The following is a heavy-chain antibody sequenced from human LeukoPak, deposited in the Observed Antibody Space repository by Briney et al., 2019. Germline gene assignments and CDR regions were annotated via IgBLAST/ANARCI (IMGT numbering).Heavy chain of an antibody. D-gene: IGHD2-2*02. J-gene: IGHJ5*02. V-gene: IGHV3-11*05. CDR3: ARDWYCSSSICYTDRNWFDP. CDR2: ICTTSTYT. CDR1: GFTFSDYY. Sequence: PGGSLRLSCAASGFTFSDYYMSYIRQAPGKGLEWVSYICTTSTYTDYADSVRGRSTIARDKDNNLLYLQMNRLRPEDTAVYYCARDWYCSSSICYTDRNWFDPWGQGTLVTVSS.